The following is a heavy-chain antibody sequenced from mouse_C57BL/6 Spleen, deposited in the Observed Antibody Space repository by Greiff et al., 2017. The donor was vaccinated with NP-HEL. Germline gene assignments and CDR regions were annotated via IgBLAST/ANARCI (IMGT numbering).Heavy chain of an antibody. CDR1: GFTFSSYG. CDR2: ISSGGSYT. V-gene: IGHV5-6*01. CDR3: ARHYGSSYWYFDV. Sequence: EVMLVESGGDLVKPGGSLKLSCAASGFTFSSYGMSWVRQTPDKRLEWVATISSGGSYTYYPDSVKGRFTISRDNAKNTLYLQMSSLKSEDTAMYYCARHYGSSYWYFDVWGKGTTVTVSS. D-gene: IGHD1-1*01. J-gene: IGHJ1*03.